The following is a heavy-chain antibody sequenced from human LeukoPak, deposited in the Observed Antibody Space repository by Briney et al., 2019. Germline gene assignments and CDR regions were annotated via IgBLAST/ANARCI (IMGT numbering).Heavy chain of an antibody. CDR2: INPSGGST. CDR3: ARGRELDAFDI. CDR1: GYTFIGYY. V-gene: IGHV1-46*01. D-gene: IGHD1-26*01. Sequence: GASVKVSCKASGYTFIGYYMHWVRQAPGQGLEWMGWINPSGGSTSYAQKFQGGVTMTRDMSTSTVYMELSSLRSEDTAVYYCARGRELDAFDIWGQGTMVTVSS. J-gene: IGHJ3*02.